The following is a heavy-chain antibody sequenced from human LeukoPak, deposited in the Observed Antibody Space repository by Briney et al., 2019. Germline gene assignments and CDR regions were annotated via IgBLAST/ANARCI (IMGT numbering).Heavy chain of an antibody. CDR2: IWYDGSNK. D-gene: IGHD2-15*01. V-gene: IGHV3-30*02. CDR3: AKDLCSGGSCYSFDP. CDR1: GFIFSSYD. J-gene: IGHJ5*02. Sequence: GGSLRLSCAASGFIFSSYDMHCVRQAPGKGLEWVAVIWYDGSNKYYADSVKGRFTISRDNSKNTLYLQMNSLRAEDTAVYYCAKDLCSGGSCYSFDPWGQGTLVTVSS.